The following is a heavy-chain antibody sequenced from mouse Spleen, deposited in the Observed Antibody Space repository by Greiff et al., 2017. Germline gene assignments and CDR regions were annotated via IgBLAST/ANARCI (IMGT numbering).Heavy chain of an antibody. V-gene: IGHV1-52*01. CDR3: ARGVYARAMDY. D-gene: IGHD1-1*01. CDR1: GYTFTSYW. J-gene: IGHJ4*01. Sequence: QVQLQQPGAELVRPGSSVKLSCKASGYTFTSYWMHWVKQRPIQGLEWIGNIDPSDSETHYNQKFKDKATLTVDKSSSTAYMQLSSLTSEDSAVYYCARGVYARAMDYWGQGTSVTVSS. CDR2: IDPSDSET.